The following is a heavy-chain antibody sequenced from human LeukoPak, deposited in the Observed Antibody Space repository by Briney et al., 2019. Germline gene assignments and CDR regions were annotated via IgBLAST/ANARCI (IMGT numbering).Heavy chain of an antibody. V-gene: IGHV4-39*07. CDR2: IYSTGLT. CDR3: ARATKSAGSGTYYYYYYYMDV. CDR1: GVSVSSSYYF. J-gene: IGHJ6*03. D-gene: IGHD3-10*01. Sequence: SETLSLTCTVSGVSVSSSYYFWAWIRQPPGKGLEWIGSIYSTGLTYYSPSLKSRVSISLETSKNQFSLKLSSVTAADTAMYYCARATKSAGSGTYYYYYYYMDVWGKGTTVTISS.